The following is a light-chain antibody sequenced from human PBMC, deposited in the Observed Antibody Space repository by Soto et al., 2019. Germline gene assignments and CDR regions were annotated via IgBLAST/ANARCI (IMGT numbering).Light chain of an antibody. J-gene: IGKJ2*01. Sequence: EAVLTQSPGTLPLSPGERATLSCRASPRLSSTYLAWYQQKPGQPPSLLIYGASTRATGIPDRFSGSGAGTDFTLAISRLEPEDFAVYYCQQYGRSPYTFGPGTKLAIK. CDR1: PRLSSTY. V-gene: IGKV3-20*01. CDR2: GAS. CDR3: QQYGRSPYT.